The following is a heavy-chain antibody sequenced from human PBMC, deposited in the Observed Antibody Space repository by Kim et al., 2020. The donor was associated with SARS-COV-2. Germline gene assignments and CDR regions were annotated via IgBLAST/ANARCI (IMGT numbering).Heavy chain of an antibody. CDR2: YTSGST. Sequence: YTSGSTNYNPSLKSRVTMSVDTSKNQFSLKLSSVTAADTAVYYCARDVGPWGQGTLVTVSS. V-gene: IGHV4-4*07. CDR3: ARDVGP. J-gene: IGHJ5*02. D-gene: IGHD3-10*01.